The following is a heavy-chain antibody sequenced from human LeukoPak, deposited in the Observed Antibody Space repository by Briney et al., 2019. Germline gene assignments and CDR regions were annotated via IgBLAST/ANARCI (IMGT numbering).Heavy chain of an antibody. J-gene: IGHJ5*02. D-gene: IGHD2-2*01. V-gene: IGHV1-24*01. Sequence: ASVTVSCKVSGYTLTELSMHWVRQAPGKGVEGLGGFDPEDGETIYAQKFQGRVTMTEDTSTDTAYMELSSLRSEDTAVYYCAAVPAAISQGWFDPWGQGTLVTVSS. CDR2: FDPEDGET. CDR3: AAVPAAISQGWFDP. CDR1: GYTLTELS.